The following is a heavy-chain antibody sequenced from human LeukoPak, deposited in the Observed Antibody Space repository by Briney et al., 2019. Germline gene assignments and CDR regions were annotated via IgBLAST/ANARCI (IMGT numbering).Heavy chain of an antibody. J-gene: IGHJ4*02. CDR3: ARGDTAPAEFDY. CDR1: GFSFSDYY. CDR2: ISSSGSTI. Sequence: GGSLRLSCVASGFSFSDYYMSWIRQAPGKGLEWVSYISSSGSTIYYADSVKGRFTISRDNAKNSLYLQMNSLRAEDTAVYYCARGDTAPAEFDYWGQGTLVTVSS. D-gene: IGHD5-18*01. V-gene: IGHV3-11*04.